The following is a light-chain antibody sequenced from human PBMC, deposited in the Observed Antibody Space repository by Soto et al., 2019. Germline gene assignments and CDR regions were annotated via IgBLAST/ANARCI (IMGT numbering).Light chain of an antibody. CDR1: QDVSSSY. CDR2: GTS. V-gene: IGKV3-20*01. CDR3: QQYDTSPRT. J-gene: IGKJ2*01. Sequence: EIVLTQSPGTLSLSPGERATLSCRASQDVSSSYLAWYQQKLGQAPRLLMYGTSNGATGIPDRFSGSGSGTDFTLTISRLEAEDFAAYYCQQYDTSPRTFGQGTKVDIK.